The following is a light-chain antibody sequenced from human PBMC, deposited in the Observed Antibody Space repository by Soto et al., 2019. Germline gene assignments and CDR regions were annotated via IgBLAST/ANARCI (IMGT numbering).Light chain of an antibody. CDR1: QSVSSNY. V-gene: IGKV3-20*01. CDR3: QQYAASPRT. Sequence: EIVLTQSPGTLSLSPRERATLSCRASQSVSSNYLAWYQHKPGQAPRLLIYGASSRAPGIPDRFSGSGSGTDFTLTISRLEPEEFAVYYCQQYAASPRTFGQGTQVEVK. CDR2: GAS. J-gene: IGKJ1*01.